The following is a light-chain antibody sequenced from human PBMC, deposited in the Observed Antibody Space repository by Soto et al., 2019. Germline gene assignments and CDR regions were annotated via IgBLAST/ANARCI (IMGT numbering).Light chain of an antibody. CDR1: HIVSGAF. CDR2: GAS. Sequence: LTQAPYTLYLPPGERATLSCRAGHIVSGAFLNWYQQKPGQAPRLLIYGASNRATGIPARFSGSGYGTDFPLTLSSLEPADFAVYSCQQRSNWPPLPFGGGTKVAIK. V-gene: IGKV3-11*01. CDR3: QQRSNWPPLP. J-gene: IGKJ4*01.